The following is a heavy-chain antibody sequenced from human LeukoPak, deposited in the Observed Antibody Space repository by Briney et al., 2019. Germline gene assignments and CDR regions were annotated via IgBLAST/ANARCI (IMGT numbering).Heavy chain of an antibody. D-gene: IGHD6-19*01. J-gene: IGHJ4*02. CDR1: GYTLTELS. Sequence: ASVKVSCKVSGYTLTELSMHWVRQAPGKGLEWMGGFDPEDGETIYAQKFQGRVTMTEDTSTDTAYMELSSLRPEDTAVYYCATAIAVADSYYFDYWGQGTLVTVSS. CDR3: ATAIAVADSYYFDY. CDR2: FDPEDGET. V-gene: IGHV1-24*01.